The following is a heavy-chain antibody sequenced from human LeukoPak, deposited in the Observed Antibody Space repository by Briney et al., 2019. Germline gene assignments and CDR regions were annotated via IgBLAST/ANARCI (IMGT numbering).Heavy chain of an antibody. D-gene: IGHD6-13*01. CDR3: ASLRYSSSWHDY. J-gene: IGHJ4*02. CDR1: GCTFTGYY. Sequence: ASVKVSCKASGCTFTGYYMHWVRQAPGQGLEWMGRINPNSGGTNYAQKFQGRVTMTRDTSISTAYMELSRLRSDDTAVYYCASLRYSSSWHDYWGQGTLVTVSS. V-gene: IGHV1-2*06. CDR2: INPNSGGT.